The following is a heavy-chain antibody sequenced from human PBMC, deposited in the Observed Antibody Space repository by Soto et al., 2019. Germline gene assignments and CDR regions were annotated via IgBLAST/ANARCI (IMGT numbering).Heavy chain of an antibody. CDR2: IWYDGSNK. CDR1: GFTFSSYG. Sequence: PGGSLRLSCAASGFTFSSYGMHWVRQAPGKGLEWVAVIWYDGSNKYYADSVKGRFTISIDNSKNTLYLQMNSLRAEDTAVYYCARETPPTAGPVYYHSSGFVDXWGQGTLVTVSX. V-gene: IGHV3-33*01. J-gene: IGHJ4*02. D-gene: IGHD3-22*01. CDR3: ARETPPTAGPVYYHSSGFVDX.